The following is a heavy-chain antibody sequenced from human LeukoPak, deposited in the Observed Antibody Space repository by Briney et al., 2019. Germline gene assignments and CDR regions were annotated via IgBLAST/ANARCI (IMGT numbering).Heavy chain of an antibody. D-gene: IGHD4-17*01. Sequence: GGSLRLSCAASGFTFSSYSMNWVRQAPGKGLEWVSSISSSSSYIYYADSVKGRFTISRDNAKNSLYLQMNSLRAEDTAVYYCAGAPYGDYETDYWGQGTLVTVSS. CDR1: GFTFSSYS. CDR3: AGAPYGDYETDY. CDR2: ISSSSSYI. V-gene: IGHV3-21*01. J-gene: IGHJ4*02.